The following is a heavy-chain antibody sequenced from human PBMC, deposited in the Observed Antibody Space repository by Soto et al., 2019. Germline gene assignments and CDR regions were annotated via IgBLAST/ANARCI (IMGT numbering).Heavy chain of an antibody. CDR1: GVSLNSYA. J-gene: IGHJ4*02. D-gene: IGHD5-12*01. Sequence: EVHLLESGGGLVQPGGSLRLSCAASGVSLNSYAMVWVRQAPGKGLEWVSVISARGGGSYFAGSVKGRFTIARDNSQNVLSLEMNSLRAGDTAIYFCAKGSIEYSAAVDNWGQGTLVLVSS. CDR2: ISARGGGS. V-gene: IGHV3-23*01. CDR3: AKGSIEYSAAVDN.